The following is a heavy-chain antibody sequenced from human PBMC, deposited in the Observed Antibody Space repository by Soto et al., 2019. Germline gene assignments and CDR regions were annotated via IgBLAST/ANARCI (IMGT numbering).Heavy chain of an antibody. J-gene: IGHJ6*02. V-gene: IGHV1-69*08. CDR2: IIPILGIA. CDR1: GGTFSSYT. CDR3: ARDGVDTAMVKPWLNYYGMDV. D-gene: IGHD5-18*01. Sequence: QVQLVQSGAEGKKPGSSVKVSCKASGGTFSSYTISWVRQAPGQGLEWMRRIIPILGIANYAQKFQGRVTITADKSTSTAYMELSSLRSEDTAVYYCARDGVDTAMVKPWLNYYGMDVWGQGTTVTVSS.